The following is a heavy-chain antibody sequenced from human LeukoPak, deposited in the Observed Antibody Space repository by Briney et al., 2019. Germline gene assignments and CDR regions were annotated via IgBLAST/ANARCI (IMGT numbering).Heavy chain of an antibody. CDR2: FYYSGST. CDR1: GGSISSYY. V-gene: IGHV4-59*01. J-gene: IGHJ4*02. D-gene: IGHD2-15*01. CDR3: AGGYCSADSCNSSLDF. Sequence: PSETLSLTCTVSGGSISSYYWSWIRQTPGKGLEWIGYFYYSGSTHHNPSLKSRVTISVDKSKNQFSLKVRSVTAADTAVYFCAGGYCSADSCNSSLDFWGQGTLVTVSS.